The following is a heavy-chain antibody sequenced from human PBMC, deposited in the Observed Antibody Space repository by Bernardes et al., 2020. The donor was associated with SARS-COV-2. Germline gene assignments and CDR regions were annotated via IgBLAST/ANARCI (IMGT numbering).Heavy chain of an antibody. CDR3: AKDVTAYDILTGSDY. CDR1: GFTFSSYA. D-gene: IGHD3-9*01. Sequence: GGSLRLSCAASGFTFSSYAMSWVRQAPGKGLEWVSAISGSGGSTYYADSVKGRFTISRDNSKNTLYLQMNSLRAEDTAVYYCAKDVTAYDILTGSDYWGQGTLVTVSS. V-gene: IGHV3-23*01. CDR2: ISGSGGST. J-gene: IGHJ4*02.